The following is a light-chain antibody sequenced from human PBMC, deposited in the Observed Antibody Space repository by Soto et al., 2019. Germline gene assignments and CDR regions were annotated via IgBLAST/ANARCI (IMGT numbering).Light chain of an antibody. CDR3: QSYDSSLSGSRV. J-gene: IGLJ3*02. Sequence: QSVLTQPPSVSGAPGQRVTISCTGSSSNIGAGYDVHWYQQLPGTAPKLLIYGNSNRPSGVPDRFSGSKFGPSASLAIAGLQAEDEADYYCQSYDSSLSGSRVFGGGTKLTVL. V-gene: IGLV1-40*01. CDR1: SSNIGAGYD. CDR2: GNS.